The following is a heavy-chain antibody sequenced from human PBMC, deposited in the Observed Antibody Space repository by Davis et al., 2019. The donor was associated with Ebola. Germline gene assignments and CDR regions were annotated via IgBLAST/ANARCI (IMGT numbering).Heavy chain of an antibody. V-gene: IGHV6-1*01. Sequence: MPSETLSLTCAISGDNVSSNTAAWNWIRQSPSRGLEWLGRTYYRSKWSTDYAVSVKSRITIDPDTSKNQFSLQLNSVTPEDTAVYYCARRRTGTAPGLDSWGQGTLVTVSS. CDR1: GDNVSSNTAA. CDR3: ARRRTGTAPGLDS. D-gene: IGHD1-7*01. CDR2: TYYRSKWST. J-gene: IGHJ4*02.